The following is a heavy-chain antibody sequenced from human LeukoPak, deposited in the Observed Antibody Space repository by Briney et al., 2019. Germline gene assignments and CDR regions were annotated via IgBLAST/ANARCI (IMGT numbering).Heavy chain of an antibody. CDR3: ARRIRNYDILTGYWGHYYYGMDV. J-gene: IGHJ6*02. CDR1: GFTFSSYW. D-gene: IGHD3-9*01. V-gene: IGHV3-7*05. CDR2: IKQDGSEK. Sequence: GGSLRLSCAASGFTFSSYWMSWVRQAPGKGLEWVANIKQDGSEKYYVDSVKGRFTISRDNAKNSLYLQMNSLRAEDTAVYYRARRIRNYDILTGYWGHYYYGMDVWGQGTTVTVSS.